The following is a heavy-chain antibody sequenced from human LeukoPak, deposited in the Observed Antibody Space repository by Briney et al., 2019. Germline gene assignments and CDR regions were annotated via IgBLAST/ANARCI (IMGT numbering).Heavy chain of an antibody. CDR3: ATQHYYDSSGYSDY. CDR1: GYTLTELS. CDR2: FDPEDGET. D-gene: IGHD3-22*01. Sequence: ASVKVSCKVSGYTLTELSMHWARQAPGKGLEWMGGFDPEDGETIYAQKFQGRVAMTEDTSTDTAYMELSSLRSEDTAVYYCATQHYYDSSGYSDYWGQGTLVTVSS. V-gene: IGHV1-24*01. J-gene: IGHJ4*02.